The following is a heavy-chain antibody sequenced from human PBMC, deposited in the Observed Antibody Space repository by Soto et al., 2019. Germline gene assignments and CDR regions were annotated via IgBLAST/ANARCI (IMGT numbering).Heavy chain of an antibody. CDR1: RDTFNKYA. V-gene: IGHV1-69*01. Sequence: QVQLVQSGAEVKKPGSSVKVSCKTSRDTFNKYAFNWVRQAPGQGLEWMGWIIPIFSSRNYAEKFQGRVTITADDSTRTAYMELRSLRFEDTAVYYCARGETYLGVWGQGTTVNVSS. CDR3: ARGETYLGV. CDR2: IIPIFSSR. D-gene: IGHD3-16*01. J-gene: IGHJ6*01.